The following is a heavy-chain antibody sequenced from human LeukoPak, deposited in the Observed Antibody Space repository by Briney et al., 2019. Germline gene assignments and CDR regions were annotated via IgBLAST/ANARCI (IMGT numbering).Heavy chain of an antibody. J-gene: IGHJ4*02. CDR1: GYTFTTYG. V-gene: IGHV1-18*01. D-gene: IGHD4-17*01. CDR2: ISGYDGNT. CDR3: ARTVTTSSYYFDY. Sequence: GASVKLSCKASGYTFTTYGVSWVRQAPGRGLEWMGWISGYDGNTNYAQKLRGRVTMTTDTSTSTAYMDLRSLRSDDTALYYCARTVTTSSYYFDYWGQGTLVTVSS.